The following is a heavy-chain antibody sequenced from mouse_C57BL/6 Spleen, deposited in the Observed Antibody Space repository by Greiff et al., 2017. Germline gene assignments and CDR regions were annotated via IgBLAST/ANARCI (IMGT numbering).Heavy chain of an antibody. V-gene: IGHV1-59*01. J-gene: IGHJ1*03. D-gene: IGHD5-1*01. Sequence: VQLQQPGAELVRPGTSVKLSCKASGYTFTSYWMHWVKQRPGQGLEWIGVIDPSDSYTNYNQKFKGKATLTVDTSSSTAYMQLSSLTSEDSAVYNCAVPRYFDVWGTGTTVTVSS. CDR3: AVPRYFDV. CDR2: IDPSDSYT. CDR1: GYTFTSYW.